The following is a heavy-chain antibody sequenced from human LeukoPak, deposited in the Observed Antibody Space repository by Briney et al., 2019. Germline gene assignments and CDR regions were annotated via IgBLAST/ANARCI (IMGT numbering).Heavy chain of an antibody. CDR2: IYYSGST. CDR3: ARDSYDILTGHYYYYGMDV. CDR1: GGSISSGGYY. V-gene: IGHV4-31*03. D-gene: IGHD3-9*01. J-gene: IGHJ6*02. Sequence: PSETLSLTCTVSGGSISSGGYYWSWIRQHPGKGLEWIGYIYYSGSTYYNPSLKSRVTISVDTSKNQFSLKLSSVTAADTAVYYCARDSYDILTGHYYYYGMDVWGQGTTVTVSS.